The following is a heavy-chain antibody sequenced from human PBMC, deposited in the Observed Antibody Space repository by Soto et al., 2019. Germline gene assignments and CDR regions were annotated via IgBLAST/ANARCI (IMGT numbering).Heavy chain of an antibody. J-gene: IGHJ4*02. CDR3: ARLSSGWYWGSYYFDY. CDR1: GGSISSYY. CDR2: IYYSGST. D-gene: IGHD6-19*01. Sequence: PSETLSLTCTVSGGSISSYYWSWTRQPPGKGLEWIGYIYYSGSTNYNPSLKSRVTISVDTSKNQFSLKLSSVTAADTAVYFCARLSSGWYWGSYYFDYWGQGTLVTVSS. V-gene: IGHV4-59*08.